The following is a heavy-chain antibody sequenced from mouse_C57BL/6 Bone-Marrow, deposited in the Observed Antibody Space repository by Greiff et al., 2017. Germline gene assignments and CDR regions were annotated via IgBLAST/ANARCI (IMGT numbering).Heavy chain of an antibody. V-gene: IGHV2-5*01. J-gene: IGHJ4*01. CDR2: IWRGGST. Sequence: QVQLQQSGPGLVQPSQSLSITCTVSGFSLTSYGVHWVRQSPGKGLEWLGVIWRGGSTDYNAAFMSRLSITKDNSKSQVFFKMNSLQADDTAIYXCAKKGGGYYYYYAMDYWGQGTSVTVSS. CDR1: GFSLTSYG. D-gene: IGHD2-3*01. CDR3: AKKGGGYYYYYAMDY.